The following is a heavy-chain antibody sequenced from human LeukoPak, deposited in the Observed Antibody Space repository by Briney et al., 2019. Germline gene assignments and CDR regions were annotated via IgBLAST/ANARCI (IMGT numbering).Heavy chain of an antibody. J-gene: IGHJ3*02. CDR2: IRYDGTNK. CDR3: AKEYDILTGYYAFDM. CDR1: GFTFSTYG. D-gene: IGHD3-9*01. Sequence: PGGSLRLSCAAPGFTFSTYGMHWVRQAPGKGLEWVAFIRYDGTNKYYADSVKGRFTISRDNSKNTLYLQMNSLRAEDTAVYYCAKEYDILTGYYAFDMWGQGTMVTVSS. V-gene: IGHV3-30*02.